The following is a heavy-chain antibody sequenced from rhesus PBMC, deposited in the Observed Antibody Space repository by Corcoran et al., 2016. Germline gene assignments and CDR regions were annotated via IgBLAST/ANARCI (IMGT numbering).Heavy chain of an antibody. D-gene: IGHD1-44*02. Sequence: EVQLVESGGGLVQPGGSLRLSCAASGFTFSSYGMSWVRQAPGKGLEWVSSMRSASMYIYYADSGKGRLTISRDNAKNSLSLQMNSLRAEDTAVYYWTSSRGSYGYFDYWGQGVLVTVSS. J-gene: IGHJ4*01. CDR3: TSSRGSYGYFDY. CDR1: GFTFSSYG. CDR2: MRSASMYI. V-gene: IGHV3S16*01.